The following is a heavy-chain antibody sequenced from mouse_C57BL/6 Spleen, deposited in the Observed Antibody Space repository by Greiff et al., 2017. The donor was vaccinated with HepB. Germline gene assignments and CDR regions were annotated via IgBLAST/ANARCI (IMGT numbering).Heavy chain of an antibody. D-gene: IGHD2-5*01. J-gene: IGHJ1*03. CDR3: ARHSNYVWYFDV. Sequence: QVQLKQPGAELVKPGASVKMSCKASGYTFTSYWITWVKQRPGQGLEWIGDIYPGSGSTNYNEKFKSKATLTVDTSSSTAYMQLSSLTSEDSAVYYCARHSNYVWYFDVWGTGTTVTVSS. CDR2: IYPGSGST. V-gene: IGHV1-55*01. CDR1: GYTFTSYW.